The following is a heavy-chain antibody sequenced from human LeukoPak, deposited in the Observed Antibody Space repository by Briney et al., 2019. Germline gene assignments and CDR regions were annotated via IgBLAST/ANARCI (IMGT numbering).Heavy chain of an antibody. J-gene: IGHJ5*02. CDR1: GFVFSIYT. Sequence: GGSLRLSCSASGFVFSIYTMYWARQTPGKGPEYVSTISGSGNGFSIYYADSVKGRFTISRDDSKSILYLQMNGLRSEDTAVYYCVKDFGRVRGTPDSWGQGTLVTVSS. D-gene: IGHD1-26*01. V-gene: IGHV3-64D*06. CDR3: VKDFGRVRGTPDS. CDR2: ISGSGNGFSI.